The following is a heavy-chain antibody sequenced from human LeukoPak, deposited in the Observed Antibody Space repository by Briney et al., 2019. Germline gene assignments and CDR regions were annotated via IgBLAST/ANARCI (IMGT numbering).Heavy chain of an antibody. V-gene: IGHV3-7*01. CDR2: IKQDGSEK. CDR1: GFTFSSYW. CDR3: ARGIAAAGTIYDYYSYMDV. Sequence: GGSLRLSCAASGFTFSSYWMSWVRQAPGKGLEWVAIIKQDGSEKYYVDFVKGRFTISRDNAKNSLYLQMNSLRAEDTAVYYCARGIAAAGTIYDYYSYMDVWGKGTPVTASS. J-gene: IGHJ6*03. D-gene: IGHD6-13*01.